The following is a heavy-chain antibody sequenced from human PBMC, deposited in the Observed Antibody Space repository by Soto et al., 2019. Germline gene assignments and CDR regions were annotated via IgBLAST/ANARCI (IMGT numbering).Heavy chain of an antibody. CDR2: IYHSGST. CDR3: ARTRLLKVYDFWSGYPYYYYMDV. D-gene: IGHD3-3*01. V-gene: IGHV4-4*02. J-gene: IGHJ6*03. CDR1: SGSISSSNW. Sequence: PSETLSLTCAVSSGSISSSNWWSWVRQPPGKGLEWIGEIYHSGSTNYNPSLKSRVTISVDKSKNQFSLKLSSVTAADTAVYYFARTRLLKVYDFWSGYPYYYYMDVWGKGTTVTVPS.